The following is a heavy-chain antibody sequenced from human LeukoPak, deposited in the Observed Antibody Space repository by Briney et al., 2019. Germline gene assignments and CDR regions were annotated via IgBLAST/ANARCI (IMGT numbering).Heavy chain of an antibody. V-gene: IGHV1-69*01. CDR3: ARTVPLRDCSSTSCYIGGNLGYYYYYGMDV. J-gene: IGHJ6*04. Sequence: ASVKVSCKASGGTFSSYAISWVRQAPGQGLEWMGGIIPIFGTANYAQKFQGRVTITADESTSTAYMELSSLRSEDTAVYYCARTVPLRDCSSTSCYIGGNLGYYYYYGMDVWGKGTTVTVSS. D-gene: IGHD2-2*02. CDR2: IIPIFGTA. CDR1: GGTFSSYA.